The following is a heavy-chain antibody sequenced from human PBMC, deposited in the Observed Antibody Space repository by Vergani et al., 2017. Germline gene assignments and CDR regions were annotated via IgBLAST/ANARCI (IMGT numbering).Heavy chain of an antibody. D-gene: IGHD3-9*01. V-gene: IGHV3-7*03. CDR1: GFTFSSYW. CDR3: ARDSRRPYDILTGYYLHYYYYGMDV. CDR2: IKQDGSEK. J-gene: IGHJ6*02. Sequence: EVQLVESGGGLVQPGGSLRLSCAASGFTFSSYWMSWVRQAPGKGLEWVANIKQDGSEKYYVDSVKGRITISRDNAKNSLCLQMNSLRAEDTAVYYCARDSRRPYDILTGYYLHYYYYGMDVWGQGTTVTVSS.